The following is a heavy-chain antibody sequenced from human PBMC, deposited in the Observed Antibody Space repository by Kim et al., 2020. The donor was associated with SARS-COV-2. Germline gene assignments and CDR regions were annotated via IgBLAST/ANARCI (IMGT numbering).Heavy chain of an antibody. CDR3: ARELLRLGYYYYGMDV. Sequence: DPVKCRFTISRDNAKNALYLQMNSLRAEDTAVYYCARELLRLGYYYYGMDVWGQGTTVTVSS. J-gene: IGHJ6*02. D-gene: IGHD2-21*02. V-gene: IGHV3-30*01.